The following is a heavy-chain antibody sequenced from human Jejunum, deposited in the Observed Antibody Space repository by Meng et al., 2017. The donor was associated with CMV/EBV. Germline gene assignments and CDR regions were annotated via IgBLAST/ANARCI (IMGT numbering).Heavy chain of an antibody. CDR3: ARGESRGYYYFDY. Sequence: QGHLEGSGPGLGRPSETLSLTCSVSDDSINNHFWSWIRQPAGKKLEWIGRISSSGNTNYTPSFKSRVIMSLDTSNNQFFLKLTSVTAADTALYYCARGESRGYYYFDYWGQGILVTVSS. J-gene: IGHJ4*02. CDR2: ISSSGNT. CDR1: DDSINNHF. D-gene: IGHD3-22*01. V-gene: IGHV4-4*07.